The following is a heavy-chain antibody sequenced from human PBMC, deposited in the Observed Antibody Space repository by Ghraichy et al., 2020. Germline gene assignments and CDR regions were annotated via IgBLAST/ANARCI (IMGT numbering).Heavy chain of an antibody. CDR2: FDPEDGET. Sequence: ASVKVSCKVSGYTLTELSMHWVRQAPGKGLEWMGGFDPEDGETIYAQKFQGRVTMTEDTSTDTAYMELSSLRSEDTAVYYCATGGDYYGSGSSFDPWGQGTLVTVSS. CDR3: ATGGDYYGSGSSFDP. CDR1: GYTLTELS. J-gene: IGHJ5*02. D-gene: IGHD3-10*01. V-gene: IGHV1-24*01.